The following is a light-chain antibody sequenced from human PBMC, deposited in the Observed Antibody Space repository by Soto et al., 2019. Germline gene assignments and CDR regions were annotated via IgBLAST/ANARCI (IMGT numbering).Light chain of an antibody. CDR1: QSVSSY. CDR2: DAS. Sequence: EIELTQSPSTLSLSPGERATLSCGASQSVSSYLAWYQQKPGQAPRLLIYDASNRAAGIPARFSGSGSGTDFTLTISSLEPEDFAVYYCQQRSNWPPITFGQGTRLEIK. CDR3: QQRSNWPPIT. V-gene: IGKV3-11*01. J-gene: IGKJ5*01.